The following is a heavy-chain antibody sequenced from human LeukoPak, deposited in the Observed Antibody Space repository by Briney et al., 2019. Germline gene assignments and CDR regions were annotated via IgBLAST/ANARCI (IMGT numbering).Heavy chain of an antibody. Sequence: GGSLRLSCAASEFTFSSYSMNWIRQAPGKGLEWVSSFGTRSTSVYHAGSVKGRFAISRDNAKNSLYLQMNSLRAEDTALYYCAKAGTYYYDSSGQNGAFDIWGQGTMVTVSS. J-gene: IGHJ3*02. V-gene: IGHV3-21*04. CDR3: AKAGTYYYDSSGQNGAFDI. CDR2: FGTRSTSV. D-gene: IGHD3-22*01. CDR1: EFTFSSYS.